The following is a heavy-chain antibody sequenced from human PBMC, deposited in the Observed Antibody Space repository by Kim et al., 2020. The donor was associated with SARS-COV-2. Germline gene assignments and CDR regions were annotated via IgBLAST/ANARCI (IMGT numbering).Heavy chain of an antibody. J-gene: IGHJ4*02. V-gene: IGHV3-23*01. D-gene: IGHD6-19*01. CDR3: AKQPRGAVASSDY. Sequence: YADSVKGRFTISRDKSKNTLYLQMNSQRAEDTAVYYCAKQPRGAVASSDYWGQGTLVTVSS.